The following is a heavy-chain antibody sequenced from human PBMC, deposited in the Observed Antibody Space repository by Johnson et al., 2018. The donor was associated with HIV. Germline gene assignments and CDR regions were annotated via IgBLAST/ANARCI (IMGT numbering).Heavy chain of an antibody. CDR3: AKDDLGASGAFDI. Sequence: QVKLVESGGGVVQPGRSLRLSCAASGFTFSSYALYWVRQVPGKGLEWVATISYDGGNKYYADSVKGRFTISRDNSKNTLYLQMNSLRAEDTAVYYCAKDDLGASGAFDIWGQGTMVTVSS. CDR1: GFTFSSYA. V-gene: IGHV3-30*04. J-gene: IGHJ3*02. CDR2: ISYDGGNK. D-gene: IGHD1-26*01.